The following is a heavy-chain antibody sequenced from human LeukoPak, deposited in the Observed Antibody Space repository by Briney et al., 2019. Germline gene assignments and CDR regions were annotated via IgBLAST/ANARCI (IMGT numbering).Heavy chain of an antibody. Sequence: GGSLRLPCAASGFAFSSHAMNWVRQAPGKGLEWVSSVSGSGSNTYYTDSVKGRFTISRDNSKNTLYLQMNSLTAEDTALYYCAKDRHGYYQPVDYWGQGTLVTVSS. V-gene: IGHV3-23*01. D-gene: IGHD3-22*01. CDR3: AKDRHGYYQPVDY. CDR1: GFAFSSHA. CDR2: VSGSGSNT. J-gene: IGHJ4*02.